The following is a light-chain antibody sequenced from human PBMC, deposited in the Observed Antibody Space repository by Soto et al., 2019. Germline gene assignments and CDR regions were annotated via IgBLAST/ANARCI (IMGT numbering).Light chain of an antibody. Sequence: QSALTQPASVSGSPGQSITISCTGTSSDVGSYKFVSWYQQHPGKAPKLMIYEGNKRPSGVSDRFFGSKSGNTASLTISGLQAEDEADYFCCSYAGSRTYLFGTGTKLTVL. CDR2: EGN. V-gene: IGLV2-23*01. CDR3: CSYAGSRTYL. J-gene: IGLJ1*01. CDR1: SSDVGSYKF.